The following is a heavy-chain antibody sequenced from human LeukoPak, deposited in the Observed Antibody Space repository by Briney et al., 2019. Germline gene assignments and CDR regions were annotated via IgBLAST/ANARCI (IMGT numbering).Heavy chain of an antibody. D-gene: IGHD3-16*01. V-gene: IGHV3-48*04. CDR3: ARGRGWVDY. Sequence: GGSLRLSCAASGFTFSSYSMNWVRQAPGKGLEWVSYISSSSSTIYYADSVKGRFTISRDNTKNSLFLQMNSLRVDDMAVYYCARGRGWVDYWGQGTLVTVSS. J-gene: IGHJ4*02. CDR2: ISSSSSTI. CDR1: GFTFSSYS.